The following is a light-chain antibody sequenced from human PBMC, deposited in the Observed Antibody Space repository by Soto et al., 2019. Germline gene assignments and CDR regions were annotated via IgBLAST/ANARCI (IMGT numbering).Light chain of an antibody. J-gene: IGLJ2*01. CDR2: EVS. CDR3: SSYTSSNTLV. V-gene: IGLV2-14*01. Sequence: QSVLTQPASVSGSPGQSITISCTGTSSDVGGSDHVSWYQQHPGKAPKLLIYEVSYRPSGVSNHFSASKSGNTASLTVSGLQADDEADYYCSSYTSSNTLVFGGGTKVTVL. CDR1: SSDVGGSDH.